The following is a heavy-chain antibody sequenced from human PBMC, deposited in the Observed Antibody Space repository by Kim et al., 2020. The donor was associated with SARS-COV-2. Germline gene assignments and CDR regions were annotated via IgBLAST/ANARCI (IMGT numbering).Heavy chain of an antibody. V-gene: IGHV4-39*01. J-gene: IGHJ4*02. Sequence: SETLSLTCTVSGGSISSSSYYWGWIRQPPGKGLEWIGSIYYSGSTYYNPSLKSRVTISVDTSKNQFSLKLSSVTAADTAVYYCARQVGIRWLVLDYWGQGTLVTVSS. CDR3: ARQVGIRWLVLDY. CDR2: IYYSGST. D-gene: IGHD6-19*01. CDR1: GGSISSSSYY.